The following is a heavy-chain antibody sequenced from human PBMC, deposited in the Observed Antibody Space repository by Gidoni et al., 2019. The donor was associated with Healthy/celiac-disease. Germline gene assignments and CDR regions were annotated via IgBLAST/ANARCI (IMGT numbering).Heavy chain of an antibody. CDR2: ISYDGSNK. D-gene: IGHD3-9*01. CDR1: GFTFGRYA. V-gene: IGHV3-30-3*01. CDR3: ARRFTISSFYYYYGMDV. Sequence: QVQLVESGGGVVKHGRSLRLSCAASGFTFGRYARHWVRQAPGKGLEWLAFISYDGSNKYYADSVKGRFTISRDNSKNTLYLQMNSLRAEDTAVYYCARRFTISSFYYYYGMDVWGQGTTVTVSS. J-gene: IGHJ6*02.